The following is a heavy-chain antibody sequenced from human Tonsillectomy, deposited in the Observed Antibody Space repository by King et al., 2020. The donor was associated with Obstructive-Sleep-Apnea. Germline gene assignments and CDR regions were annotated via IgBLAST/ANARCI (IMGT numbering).Heavy chain of an antibody. J-gene: IGHJ4*02. CDR2: ISYDGSNK. D-gene: IGHD6-13*01. CDR3: ARGTSSPAAGIPRPHHFDY. CDR1: GFTFSSYA. V-gene: IGHV3-30*04. Sequence: VQLVESGGGVVQPGRSLRLSCAASGFTFSSYAMHWVRQAPGKGLEWVAVISYDGSNKYYADSVKGRFTISRDNSKNTLYLQMNSLRAEDTAVYYCARGTSSPAAGIPRPHHFDYWGQGTLVTVSS.